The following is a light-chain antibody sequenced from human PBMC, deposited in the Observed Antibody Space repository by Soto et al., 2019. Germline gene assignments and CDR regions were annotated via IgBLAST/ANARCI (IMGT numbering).Light chain of an antibody. CDR3: QQYGSSPPYT. Sequence: EIVLTQSPGTLSLSPGERATLSCRASQSVSSSYLAWYQQKPGQAPRLLIYGASSRATGIPDRFSGSGSGTDFTLTISRLEPEDFVVYYCQQYGSSPPYTFGQGTKLAIK. J-gene: IGKJ2*01. CDR1: QSVSSSY. CDR2: GAS. V-gene: IGKV3-20*01.